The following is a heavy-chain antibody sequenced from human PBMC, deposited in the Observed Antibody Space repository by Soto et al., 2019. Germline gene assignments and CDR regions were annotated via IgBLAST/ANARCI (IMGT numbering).Heavy chain of an antibody. D-gene: IGHD2-15*01. CDR2: INAGNGNT. J-gene: IGHJ6*03. Sequence: QVHLVQSGAEVKEPGASVRLSCKASGYTFTRYAIHWVRQAPGQRLEWMGWINAGNGNTKYSEKFQGRVIITRDTSASIAYMELSSLRSEDTAAHYCARGHRRASRCYYPYHYYMDDWGRGTTVTVSS. V-gene: IGHV1-3*01. CDR1: GYTFTRYA. CDR3: ARGHRRASRCYYPYHYYMDD.